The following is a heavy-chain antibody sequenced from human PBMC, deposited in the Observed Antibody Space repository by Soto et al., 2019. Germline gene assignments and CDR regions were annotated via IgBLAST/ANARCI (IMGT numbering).Heavy chain of an antibody. J-gene: IGHJ6*02. D-gene: IGHD2-15*01. V-gene: IGHV3-30-3*01. Sequence: GGSLRLSCAASGFTFSSYAMHRVRQAPGKGLEWVAVISYDGSNKYYADSVKGRFTISRDNSKNTLYLQMNSLRAEDTAVYYCARDRGQSYYYYYGMDVWGQGTTVTVSS. CDR3: ARDRGQSYYYYYGMDV. CDR1: GFTFSSYA. CDR2: ISYDGSNK.